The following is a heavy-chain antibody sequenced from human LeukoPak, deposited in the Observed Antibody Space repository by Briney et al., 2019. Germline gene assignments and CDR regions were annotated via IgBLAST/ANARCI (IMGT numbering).Heavy chain of an antibody. J-gene: IGHJ4*02. V-gene: IGHV3-49*04. D-gene: IGHD3-10*01. CDR1: GFTFSSYW. CDR2: IRTKDFGGTT. Sequence: PGGSLRLSCAASGFTFSSYWMSWVRQAPGKGLEYIGFIRTKDFGGTTEYAASVKGRFTISRDDSKSIAYLQIHSLRSEDTAVYYCSRDGLDYYGSGSYRGFDYWGQGTLVTVSS. CDR3: SRDGLDYYGSGSYRGFDY.